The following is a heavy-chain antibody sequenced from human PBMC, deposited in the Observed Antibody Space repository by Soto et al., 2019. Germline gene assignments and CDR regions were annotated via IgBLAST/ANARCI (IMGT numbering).Heavy chain of an antibody. J-gene: IGHJ4*02. CDR1: GFTFSSYA. CDR3: AKDPPMTYGVFDY. V-gene: IGHV3-23*01. Sequence: LSLTCAASGFTFSSYAMSWVRQAPGKGLEWVSAISGSGGSTYYADSVKGRFTISRDNSKNTLYLQMNSLRAEDTAVYYCAKDPPMTYGVFDYWGQGTLVTVSS. D-gene: IGHD3-16*01. CDR2: ISGSGGST.